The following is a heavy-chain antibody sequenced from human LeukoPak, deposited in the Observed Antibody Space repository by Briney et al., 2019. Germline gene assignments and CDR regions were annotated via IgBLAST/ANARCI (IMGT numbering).Heavy chain of an antibody. CDR3: ARTTYYYDSSGYYPTVIPGPADY. V-gene: IGHV5-51*01. CDR1: GYSFTSYW. J-gene: IGHJ4*02. CDR2: IYPGDSDT. D-gene: IGHD3-22*01. Sequence: GESLKISCKGSGYSFTSYWIGWVRQMPGKGLEWMGIIYPGDSDTRYSPSFQGQVTISADKSISTAYLQWSSLKASDTAMYYCARTTYYYDSSGYYPTVIPGPADYWGQGTLVTVSS.